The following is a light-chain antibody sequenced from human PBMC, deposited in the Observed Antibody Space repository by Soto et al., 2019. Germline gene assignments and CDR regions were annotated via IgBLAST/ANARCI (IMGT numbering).Light chain of an antibody. V-gene: IGKV3-20*01. CDR2: GAS. J-gene: IGKJ5*01. Sequence: EIVLTHSPGTLSMYPGERATLSCRASQSVSSSYLAWYQQKPGQAPRLLIYGASSRATGIPDRFSGSGSGTDFTLTISRLEPEDFAVYYCQQYGSSPRITFGQGARLAI. CDR3: QQYGSSPRIT. CDR1: QSVSSSY.